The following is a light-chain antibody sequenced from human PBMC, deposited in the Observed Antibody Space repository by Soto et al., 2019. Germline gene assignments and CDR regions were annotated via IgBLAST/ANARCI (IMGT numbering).Light chain of an antibody. CDR3: QQYDSYPWT. CDR2: AAS. V-gene: IGKV1-5*01. CDR1: QSISSW. J-gene: IGKJ1*01. Sequence: GDRVTITCRASQSISSWLAWYQQKPGKAPKLLIYAASSLESGVPSRFSGSGSGTEFTLTISSLQPDDFATYYCQQYDSYPWTFGQGTKVDIK.